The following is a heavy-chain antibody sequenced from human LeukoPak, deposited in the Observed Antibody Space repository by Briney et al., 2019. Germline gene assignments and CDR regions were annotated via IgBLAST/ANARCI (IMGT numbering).Heavy chain of an antibody. Sequence: GESLKISCKGSGYSFTSYWIGWVRQVPGKGLEWMGIIYPGDSDTRYSPSFQGQVTISADKSISSAYLQWSSLKASDTAMYYCARIQVAAGTHAPYYFDFWGQGTLVTVSS. CDR3: ARIQVAAGTHAPYYFDF. J-gene: IGHJ4*02. V-gene: IGHV5-51*01. D-gene: IGHD6-13*01. CDR1: GYSFTSYW. CDR2: IYPGDSDT.